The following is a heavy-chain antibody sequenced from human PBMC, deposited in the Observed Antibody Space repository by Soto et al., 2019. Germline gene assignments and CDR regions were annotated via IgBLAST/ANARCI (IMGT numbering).Heavy chain of an antibody. V-gene: IGHV1-3*01. J-gene: IGHJ6*02. CDR1: GYTFTSYA. CDR2: INAGNGNT. CDR3: ARDSRFGELYLPYYYGMDV. Sequence: ASVKVSCKASGYTFTSYAMHWVRQAPGQRLEWMGWINAGNGNTKYSQKFQGRVTITRDTSASTAYMELSSLRSEDTAVYYCARDSRFGELYLPYYYGMDVWGQGTTVTV. D-gene: IGHD3-10*01.